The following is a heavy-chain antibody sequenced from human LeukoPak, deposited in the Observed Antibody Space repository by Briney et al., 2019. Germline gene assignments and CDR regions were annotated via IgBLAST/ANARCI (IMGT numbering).Heavy chain of an antibody. Sequence: GGSLRLSCAASGYTFSSYSMNWVRQAPGKGLEWVSYINGGSDAIYYADSVKGRFTISRDNAKTSLYLQMNSLRDEDTAVYYCARDHNWSFDYWGQGTLVTVSS. CDR1: GYTFSSYS. V-gene: IGHV3-48*02. J-gene: IGHJ4*02. D-gene: IGHD1-20*01. CDR3: ARDHNWSFDY. CDR2: INGGSDAI.